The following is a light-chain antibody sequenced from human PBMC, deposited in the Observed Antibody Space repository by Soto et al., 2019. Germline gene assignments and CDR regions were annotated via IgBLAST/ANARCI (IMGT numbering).Light chain of an antibody. CDR1: SGDIGDYNY. Sequence: QSALTQPASVSGSPGQSITISCVGTSGDIGDYNYVSWYQQHPGEVPKVIIYDVSNRPSGVSYRFSGTKSGNTASLTVSGLQAEDEADYYCCSYTRSGTLIFGTGTKVTV. V-gene: IGLV2-14*01. CDR2: DVS. CDR3: CSYTRSGTLI. J-gene: IGLJ1*01.